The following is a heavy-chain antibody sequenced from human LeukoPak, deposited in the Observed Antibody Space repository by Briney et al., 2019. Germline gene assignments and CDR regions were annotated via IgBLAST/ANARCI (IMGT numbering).Heavy chain of an antibody. Sequence: SETLSLTCTVSGGYISNYYWSWIRQPPGKGLEWIGYIYYSGSTNYNPSLKSRVTISIDTSKNQLSLKLSSVTAADTAVYYCARSEYSSSSFYYYYMDVWGKGTTVTVSS. J-gene: IGHJ6*03. D-gene: IGHD6-6*01. CDR2: IYYSGST. CDR3: ARSEYSSSSFYYYYMDV. V-gene: IGHV4-59*01. CDR1: GGYISNYY.